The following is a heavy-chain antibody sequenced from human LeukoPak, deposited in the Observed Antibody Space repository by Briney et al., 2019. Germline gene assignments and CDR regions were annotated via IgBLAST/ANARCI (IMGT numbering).Heavy chain of an antibody. J-gene: IGHJ4*02. D-gene: IGHD2-8*02. V-gene: IGHV3-21*04. CDR3: ATYRQVLLPFES. CDR1: GFTFNNYN. CDR2: ISSSSSSYI. Sequence: GGSLRLSCAASGFTFNNYNMIWVRQAPGKGLEWVSSISSSSSSYIYYADSVKGRFTISRDNARNSLYLQMNSLRAEDTAIYYCATYRQVLLPFESWGQGTLVTVSS.